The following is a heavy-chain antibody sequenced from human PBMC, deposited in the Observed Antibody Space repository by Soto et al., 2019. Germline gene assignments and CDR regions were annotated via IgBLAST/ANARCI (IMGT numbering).Heavy chain of an antibody. V-gene: IGHV3-23*01. D-gene: IGHD4-17*01. J-gene: IGHJ6*02. Sequence: EVQLLESGGGLVQPGGSLRLSCAASGFTFSSYAMSWVRQAPGKGLEWVSAISGSGGSTYYADSVKGRFTISRDNSKNTLYLQMNSLRAEDTAVNYCASKVGDRPAKYGMDVWGQGTTVTVSS. CDR2: ISGSGGST. CDR1: GFTFSSYA. CDR3: ASKVGDRPAKYGMDV.